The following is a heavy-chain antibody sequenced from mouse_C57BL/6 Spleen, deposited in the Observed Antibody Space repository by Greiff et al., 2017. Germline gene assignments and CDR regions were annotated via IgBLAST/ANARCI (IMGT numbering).Heavy chain of an antibody. Sequence: EVMLVESGGGLVKPGGSLKLSCAASGFTFISYAMSWVRQTPEKRLEWVATISDGGSYTYYPDNVKGRFTISRDNAKNNLYLQMSHLKSEDTAMYYCARVGGYDYYAMDYWGQGTSVTVSS. J-gene: IGHJ4*01. CDR2: ISDGGSYT. CDR1: GFTFISYA. V-gene: IGHV5-4*03. CDR3: ARVGGYDYYAMDY.